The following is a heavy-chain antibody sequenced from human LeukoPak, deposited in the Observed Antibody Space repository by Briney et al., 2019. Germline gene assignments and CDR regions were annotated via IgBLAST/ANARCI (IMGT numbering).Heavy chain of an antibody. CDR2: IIGSGGST. J-gene: IGHJ6*03. V-gene: IGHV3-23*01. CDR3: AKARDFSYGDYLLYYYYYMDV. Sequence: GGSLRLSCAASVFTFSSYAMSWVRQAPGKGLEWVSAIIGSGGSTYYADSVKGRFTISRDNSKNTLYLQMNSLRAEDTAVYYCAKARDFSYGDYLLYYYYYMDVWGKGTTVTVSS. D-gene: IGHD4-17*01. CDR1: VFTFSSYA.